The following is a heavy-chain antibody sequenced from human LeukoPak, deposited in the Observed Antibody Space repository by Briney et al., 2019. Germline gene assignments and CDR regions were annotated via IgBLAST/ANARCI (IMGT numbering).Heavy chain of an antibody. CDR2: IRGDGSDN. J-gene: IGHJ4*02. Sequence: GGSLRLSCAASGFAFSSYWMSWVRQAPGKGLEWVANIRGDGSDNHYVDSVRGRFTISRDNAKNSLYLQMNSLRAEDTAVYYCARDLGYYRADYWGQGTLVTVSS. CDR3: ARDLGYYRADY. CDR1: GFAFSSYW. V-gene: IGHV3-7*04. D-gene: IGHD1-26*01.